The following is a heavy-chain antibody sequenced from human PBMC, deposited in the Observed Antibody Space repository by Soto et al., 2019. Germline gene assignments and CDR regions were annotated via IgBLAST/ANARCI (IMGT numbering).Heavy chain of an antibody. CDR3: AREGGGYDHDY. D-gene: IGHD5-12*01. CDR2: INPSGGST. CDR1: GYTLTELS. V-gene: IGHV1-46*03. J-gene: IGHJ4*02. Sequence: ASVKVSCKVSGYTLTELSMHWVRQAPGQGLEWMGIINPSGGSTSYAQKFQGRVTMTRDTSTSTVYMELSSLRSEDTAVYYCAREGGGYDHDYWGQGTLVTVSS.